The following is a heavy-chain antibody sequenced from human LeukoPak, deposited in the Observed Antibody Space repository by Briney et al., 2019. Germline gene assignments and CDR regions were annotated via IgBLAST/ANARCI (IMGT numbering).Heavy chain of an antibody. D-gene: IGHD2-2*01. J-gene: IGHJ6*02. Sequence: GGSLRLSCAASGFTFSSYTMNWVRQAPGKGLEWVSYISSSGSTIYYADSVKGRFTISRDNAKNSLYLQMNSLRAEDTAVYYCARDIVVVPAATKSYYGMDVWGRGTTVTVSS. V-gene: IGHV3-48*04. CDR2: ISSSGSTI. CDR1: GFTFSSYT. CDR3: ARDIVVVPAATKSYYGMDV.